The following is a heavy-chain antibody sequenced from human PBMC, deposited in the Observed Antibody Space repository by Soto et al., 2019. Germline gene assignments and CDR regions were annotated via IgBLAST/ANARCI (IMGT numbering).Heavy chain of an antibody. V-gene: IGHV3-23*04. CDR1: GFTFPTHW. J-gene: IGHJ3*02. Sequence: EVHLVESGGDLVQPGGSLRLSCAASGFTFPTHWMSWVRQAPGKGLEWVSGITKTGRSTFIADSVRGRFTISRDNLKNIMYLQMNSLRVDDTALYYCTKDAEAYDFAFDKWGQGTMVTVTS. CDR2: ITKTGRST. D-gene: IGHD3-3*01. CDR3: TKDAEAYDFAFDK.